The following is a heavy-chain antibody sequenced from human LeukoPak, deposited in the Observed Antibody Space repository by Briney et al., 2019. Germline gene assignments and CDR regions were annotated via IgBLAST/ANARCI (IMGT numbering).Heavy chain of an antibody. CDR1: GGSISSDY. V-gene: IGHV4-59*08. D-gene: IGHD5-18*01. J-gene: IGHJ4*02. Sequence: SETLSLTCTVSGGSISSDYWTWIRQPPGKGLEWIGYIYHSGTTNYNPSLKSRVTISIDTSKNQFSLKLSSVTAAGTAVYYCARHLNTPMVKAHFDYWGQGTLITVSS. CDR3: ARHLNTPMVKAHFDY. CDR2: IYHSGTT.